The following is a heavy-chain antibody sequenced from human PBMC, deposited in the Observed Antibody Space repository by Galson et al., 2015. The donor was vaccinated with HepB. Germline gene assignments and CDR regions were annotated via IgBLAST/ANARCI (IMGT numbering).Heavy chain of an antibody. CDR2: IGTAGDP. J-gene: IGHJ6*02. CDR3: ARELYYYDSSGYWGYYGMDV. V-gene: IGHV3-13*05. D-gene: IGHD3-22*01. CDR1: GFTFSSYD. Sequence: SLRLSCAASGFTFSSYDMHWVRQATGKGLEWVSAIGTAGDPYYPGSVKGRFTISRENAKNSLYLQMNSLRAGDTAVYYCARELYYYDSSGYWGYYGMDVWGQGTTVTVSS.